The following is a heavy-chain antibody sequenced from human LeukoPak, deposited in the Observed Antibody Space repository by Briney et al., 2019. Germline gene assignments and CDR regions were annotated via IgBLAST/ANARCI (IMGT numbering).Heavy chain of an antibody. CDR2: IYSDGTT. J-gene: IGHJ2*01. CDR3: ARYDFILISYFDL. V-gene: IGHV3-53*01. Sequence: GGSLRLSCAASGLTVGNNYMSWVRQAPGKQLEWVSDIYSDGTTFYADSVKGRFTISRDNSKNTLYLQMNSLRAEDTAVYHCARYDFILISYFDLWGRGALVTVSS. D-gene: IGHD3-3*01. CDR1: GLTVGNNY.